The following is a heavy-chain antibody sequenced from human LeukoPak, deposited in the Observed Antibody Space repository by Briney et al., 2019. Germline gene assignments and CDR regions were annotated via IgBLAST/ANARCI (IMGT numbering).Heavy chain of an antibody. CDR2: IKSKTDGGTT. CDR3: TTEGWLSQYYYYYYMDV. J-gene: IGHJ6*03. V-gene: IGHV3-15*01. CDR1: GFTFSNAW. D-gene: IGHD3-22*01. Sequence: RTGGSLRLSCAASGFTFSNAWMSWVRQAPGKGLEWVGRIKSKTDGGTTDYAAPVKGRFTISRDDSKNTLYLQMNSLKIGDTAVYYCTTEGWLSQYYYYYYMDVWGKGTTVTVSS.